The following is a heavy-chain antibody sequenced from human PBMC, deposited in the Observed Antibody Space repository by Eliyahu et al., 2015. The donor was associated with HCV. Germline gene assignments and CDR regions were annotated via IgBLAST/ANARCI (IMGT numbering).Heavy chain of an antibody. V-gene: IGHV4-59*01. CDR3: ARGGYEYLDY. D-gene: IGHD5-12*01. J-gene: IGHJ4*02. CDR1: GGSLSSYY. Sequence: QVQLQESGPGLVKPSETLSLTCXVSGGSLSSYYWSWIRQPPGKGLEWIGYIYYSGSTNYNPSLQSRVTISVDTSKNQFSLKLSSVTAAGTAVYYCARGGYEYLDYWGQGTLVTVSS. CDR2: IYYSGST.